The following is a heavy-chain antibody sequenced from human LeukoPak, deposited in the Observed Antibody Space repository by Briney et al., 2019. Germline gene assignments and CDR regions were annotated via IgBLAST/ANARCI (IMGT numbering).Heavy chain of an antibody. V-gene: IGHV1-2*02. CDR1: GYSENFYG. CDR3: ARVGTVYYGSGSYSGY. J-gene: IGHJ4*02. CDR2: INPNSGGT. Sequence: ASVKVSCKTSGYSENFYGITWVRQVAGQGLEWMGWINPNSGGTNYAQKFQGRVTMTRDTSISTAYMELSRLRSDDTAVYYCARVGTVYYGSGSYSGYWGQGTLVTVSS. D-gene: IGHD3-10*01.